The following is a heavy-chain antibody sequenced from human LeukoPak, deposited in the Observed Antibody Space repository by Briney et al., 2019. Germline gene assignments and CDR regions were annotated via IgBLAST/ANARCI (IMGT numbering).Heavy chain of an antibody. CDR3: ERENISLLWFGELLGYYFDY. J-gene: IGHJ4*02. CDR2: IYTSGST. V-gene: IGHV4-4*07. D-gene: IGHD3-10*01. CDR1: GGSISSYY. Sequence: PSETLSLTCTVSGGSISSYYWSWIRQPAGKGLEWIGRIYTSGSTNYNPSLKSRVTMSVDTSKNQFSLKLSSVTAADTAVYYCERENISLLWFGELLGYYFDYWGQGTLVTVSS.